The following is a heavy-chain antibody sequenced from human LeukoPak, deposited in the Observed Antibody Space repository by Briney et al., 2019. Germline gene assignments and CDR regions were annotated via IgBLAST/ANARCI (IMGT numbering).Heavy chain of an antibody. CDR3: ARQDLSIAAAGTDAFDI. CDR2: IYPGDSDT. D-gene: IGHD6-13*01. Sequence: KDGESLKISCKGSGYSFTSYWIGWVRQMPGKGLEWMGIIYPGDSDTRYSPSFQGQVTISADKSISTAYLQWSSLKASDTAMYYCARQDLSIAAAGTDAFDIWGQGTMVTVSS. V-gene: IGHV5-51*01. CDR1: GYSFTSYW. J-gene: IGHJ3*02.